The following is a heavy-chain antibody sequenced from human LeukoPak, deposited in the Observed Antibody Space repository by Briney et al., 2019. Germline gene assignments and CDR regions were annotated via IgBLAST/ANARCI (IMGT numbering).Heavy chain of an antibody. CDR1: GITISSNH. CDR3: ARFYGVPGGWFDP. D-gene: IGHD4-17*01. V-gene: IGHV3-66*01. J-gene: IGHJ5*02. CDR2: IYDGGST. Sequence: GGSLRLSCAASGITISSNHMTWVRQAPGKGLEWVSVIYDGGSTSYADSVKGRFIISRDNSKNTLYLRMNSLRGEDTAVYYCARFYGVPGGWFDPWGQGTLVTVSS.